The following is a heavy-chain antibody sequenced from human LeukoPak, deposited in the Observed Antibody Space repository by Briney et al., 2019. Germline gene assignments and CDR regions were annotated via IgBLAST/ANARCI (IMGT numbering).Heavy chain of an antibody. CDR2: IYYSGST. CDR1: GGSISSSSYY. J-gene: IGHJ5*02. Sequence: SETLSLTCTVSGGSISSSSYYWGWIRQPPGKGLEWIGSIYYSGSTYYNPSLKSRVTISVDTSKNKCSLKLSSVTAAGTAVDYCAIQRGLNCSCWFDPWGQGTLVTVSS. V-gene: IGHV4-39*07. D-gene: IGHD1-1*01. CDR3: AIQRGLNCSCWFDP.